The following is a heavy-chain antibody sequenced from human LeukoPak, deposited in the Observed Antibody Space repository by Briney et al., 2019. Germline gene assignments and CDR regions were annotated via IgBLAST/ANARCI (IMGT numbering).Heavy chain of an antibody. CDR3: AREDGYSSSWYSDY. Sequence: PGGSLRLSCAASGFTFSSFWMHWVRQAPGKGLVWVSRIKSDGSSTSYADSVKGRFTISRDNAKNSLYLQMNSLRAEDTAVYYCAREDGYSSSWYSDYWGQGTLVTVSS. J-gene: IGHJ4*02. D-gene: IGHD6-13*01. V-gene: IGHV3-74*01. CDR1: GFTFSSFW. CDR2: IKSDGSST.